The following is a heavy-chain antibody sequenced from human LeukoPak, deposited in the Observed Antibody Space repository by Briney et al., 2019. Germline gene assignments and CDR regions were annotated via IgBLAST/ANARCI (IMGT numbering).Heavy chain of an antibody. D-gene: IGHD3-16*01. V-gene: IGHV4-59*01. CDR3: ARDRSLGIIDY. CDR1: GDSISSYY. Sequence: SETLSLTCIVSGDSISSYYWSWIRQPPGKVLEWIGYIYYSGSTNYNPSLKSRVTISVDASKNHFSLKLSSVTAADTAVYYCARDRSLGIIDYWGQGTLVTVSS. J-gene: IGHJ4*02. CDR2: IYYSGST.